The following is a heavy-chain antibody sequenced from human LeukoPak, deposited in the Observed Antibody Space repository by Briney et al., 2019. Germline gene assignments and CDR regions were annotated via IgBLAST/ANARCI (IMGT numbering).Heavy chain of an antibody. CDR3: ARQGPYCGGDCSNYFDF. J-gene: IGHJ4*02. D-gene: IGHD2-21*01. CDR1: GFTFSSYA. V-gene: IGHV3-23*01. CDR2: ISGSGGST. Sequence: PGGSLRLSCAASGFTFSSYAMSWVRQAPGKGLEWVSAISGSGGSTYYADSVKGRFTISRDNSKNTLYLQMNSLRAEDTAVYYCARQGPYCGGDCSNYFDFWGQGTLVTVSP.